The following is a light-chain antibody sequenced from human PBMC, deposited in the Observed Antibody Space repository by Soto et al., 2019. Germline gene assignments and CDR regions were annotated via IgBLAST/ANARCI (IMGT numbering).Light chain of an antibody. CDR2: EVS. J-gene: IGLJ1*01. Sequence: QSVLTQPASVSGSDGQSITISCTGTSSDVGSYNYVSWYQQHPGKAPKLMIYEVSDRPSGISSRFSGSKSGNTASLTISGLQTEDEADYYCSSYTSSSTLFGTGTKVTVL. CDR1: SSDVGSYNY. CDR3: SSYTSSSTL. V-gene: IGLV2-14*01.